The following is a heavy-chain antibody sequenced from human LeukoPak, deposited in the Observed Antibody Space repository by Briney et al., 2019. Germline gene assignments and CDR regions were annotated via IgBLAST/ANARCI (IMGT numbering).Heavy chain of an antibody. J-gene: IGHJ6*02. CDR3: AKDGGCSGGSCYSARDYYYGMDV. Sequence: GRSLRLSCAASGFTFDDYAMHWVRQAPGKGLGWVSGISWNSGSIGYADSVKGRFTISRDNAKNSLYLQMNSLRAEDTALYYCAKDGGCSGGSCYSARDYYYGMDVWGQGTTVTVSS. D-gene: IGHD2-15*01. V-gene: IGHV3-9*01. CDR1: GFTFDDYA. CDR2: ISWNSGSI.